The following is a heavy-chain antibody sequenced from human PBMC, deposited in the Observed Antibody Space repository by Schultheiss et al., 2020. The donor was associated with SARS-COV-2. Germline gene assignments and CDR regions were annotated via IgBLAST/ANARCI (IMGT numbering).Heavy chain of an antibody. Sequence: SQTLSLTCTVSGGSISSGGYYWSWIRQPAGKGLEWIGIIYYGGSTFYNPSLKSRATMSVDTSKNQFSLKLSSVTAADTAVYYCARHGRLPRIYVDFWGQGSLVTVSS. CDR3: ARHGRLPRIYVDF. CDR1: GGSISSGGYY. V-gene: IGHV4-39*01. D-gene: IGHD1-1*01. CDR2: IYYGGST. J-gene: IGHJ4*02.